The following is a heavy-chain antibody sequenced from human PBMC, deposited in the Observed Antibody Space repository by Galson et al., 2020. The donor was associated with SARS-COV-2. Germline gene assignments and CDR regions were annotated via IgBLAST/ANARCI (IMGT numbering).Heavy chain of an antibody. V-gene: IGHV3-74*01. J-gene: IGHJ1*01. CDR1: GFNFRIYW. D-gene: IGHD2-21*01. Sequence: GGSLRLSCAASGFNFRIYWMHWVRQVPGKGPVWVSRLFSDESKADYADSVKGRFTISRDNAKNTLYLQMNSLRAEDTAVYYCARGARDGYNLWGQGTLVTVSS. CDR3: ARGARDGYNL. CDR2: LFSDESKA.